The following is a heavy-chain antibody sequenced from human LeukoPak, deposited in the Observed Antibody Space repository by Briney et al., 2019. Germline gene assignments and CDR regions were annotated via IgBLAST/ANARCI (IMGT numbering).Heavy chain of an antibody. D-gene: IGHD2-21*01. CDR3: ARGGIPDY. J-gene: IGHJ4*02. V-gene: IGHV4-59*08. CDR2: IYYSGST. Sequence: SETLSPTCTVSGGSISSYYWSWIRQPPGKGLEWIGYIYYSGSTNYNPSLKSRVTILVDTSRNQFSLKLSSVTAADTALYYCARGGIPDYWGQGILVTVSS. CDR1: GGSISSYY.